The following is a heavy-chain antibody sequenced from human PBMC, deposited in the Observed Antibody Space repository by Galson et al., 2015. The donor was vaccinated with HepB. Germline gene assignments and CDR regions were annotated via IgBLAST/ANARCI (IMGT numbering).Heavy chain of an antibody. CDR2: IYTSGST. D-gene: IGHD6-19*01. J-gene: IGHJ4*02. V-gene: IGHV4-61*02. CDR1: GGSISSGSYY. CDR3: ARHSQWPLHYFDY. Sequence: LSLTCTVSGGSISSGSYYWSWIRQPAGKGLEWIGRIYTSGSTNYNPSLKSRVTMSVDTSKNQFSLKLSSVTAADTAVYYCARHSQWPLHYFDYWGQGTLVTVSS.